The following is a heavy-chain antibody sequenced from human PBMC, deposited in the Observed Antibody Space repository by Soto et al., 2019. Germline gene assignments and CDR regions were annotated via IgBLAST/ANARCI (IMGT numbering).Heavy chain of an antibody. CDR1: GYTFTSYD. D-gene: IGHD3-10*01. CDR2: MNPNSGNT. V-gene: IGHV1-8*01. Sequence: QVQLVQSGAEVKKPGASVKVSCKASGYTFTSYDINWVRHATGQGLEWMGWMNPNSGNTGYAQKFKGRVTMTRNTSISTAYMELRSLRSEDTAVYYCARDYGSGSYYNLYYYYYMDVWGKGTTVTVSS. CDR3: ARDYGSGSYYNLYYYYYMDV. J-gene: IGHJ6*03.